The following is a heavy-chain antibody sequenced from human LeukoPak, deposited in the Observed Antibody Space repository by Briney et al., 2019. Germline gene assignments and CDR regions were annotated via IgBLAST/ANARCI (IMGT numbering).Heavy chain of an antibody. Sequence: GGSLRFSCAASGFTFSSYAMSWVRQAPGKGLEWVSAISGSGGSTYYADSVKGRFTISRDNSKNTLYLQMNSLRAEDTAVYYCAKRDYGSGSYPFDYWGQGTLVTVSS. CDR3: AKRDYGSGSYPFDY. D-gene: IGHD3-10*01. J-gene: IGHJ4*02. CDR2: ISGSGGST. CDR1: GFTFSSYA. V-gene: IGHV3-23*01.